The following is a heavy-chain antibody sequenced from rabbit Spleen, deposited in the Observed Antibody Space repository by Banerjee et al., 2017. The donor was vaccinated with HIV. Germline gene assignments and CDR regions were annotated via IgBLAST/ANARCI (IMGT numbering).Heavy chain of an antibody. Sequence: QSLEESGGGLVQPEGSLTLTCKASGFSFSSSDYICWVRQAPGKGLEWISCIAGSSSGFTYSATWATGRFTISKTSSTTVTLQMTSLTAADTATYFCARNGGMLNYELWGQGTLVTVS. CDR2: IAGSSSGFT. CDR1: GFSFSSSDY. J-gene: IGHJ3*01. V-gene: IGHV1S40*01. CDR3: ARNGGMLNYEL. D-gene: IGHD6-1*01.